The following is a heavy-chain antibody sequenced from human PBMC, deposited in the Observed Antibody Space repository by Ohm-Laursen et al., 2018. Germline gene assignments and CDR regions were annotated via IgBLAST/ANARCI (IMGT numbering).Heavy chain of an antibody. CDR2: ISGSGGST. V-gene: IGHV3-23*01. D-gene: IGHD3-22*01. CDR3: AKDPPIWNYYDSSGSSDAFDI. CDR1: GFTFSSYA. Sequence: SLRLSCAASGFTFSSYAMSWVRQAPGKGLEWVSAISGSGGSTYYADSVKGRFTISRDNSKNTLYLQMNSLRAEDTAVYYCAKDPPIWNYYDSSGSSDAFDIWGQGTMVTVSS. J-gene: IGHJ3*02.